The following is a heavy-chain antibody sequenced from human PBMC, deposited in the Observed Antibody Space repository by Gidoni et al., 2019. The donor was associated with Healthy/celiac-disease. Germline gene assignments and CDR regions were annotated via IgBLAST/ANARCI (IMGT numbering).Heavy chain of an antibody. Sequence: QVQLVQSGAEVKKPGSSVKVSCKASGGTFSSYAISWGRQAPGQGIEWMGGSIPIFGTANYAQKFQGRVTITADESTSTAYMELSSLRSEDTAVYYCARGLHPTMVRGVPSYYNGMDVWGQGTTVTVSS. CDR3: ARGLHPTMVRGVPSYYNGMDV. CDR1: GGTFSSYA. CDR2: SIPIFGTA. D-gene: IGHD3-10*01. V-gene: IGHV1-69*01. J-gene: IGHJ6*02.